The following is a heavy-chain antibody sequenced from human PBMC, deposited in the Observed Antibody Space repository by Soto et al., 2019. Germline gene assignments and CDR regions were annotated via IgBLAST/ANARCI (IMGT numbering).Heavy chain of an antibody. V-gene: IGHV3-21*01. CDR3: ARDLGEVYAT. Sequence: ESGGGLVKPGGSLRLSCAGSGFTFSSSTMTWVRQAPGKGLEWVSAISSSSSYIYQPDSLKGRFTISRDNAKNSVFLQMSILRAEDTAVYYCARDLGEVYATWGQGTLVTVSS. CDR1: GFTFSSST. CDR2: ISSSSSYI. J-gene: IGHJ5*02. D-gene: IGHD2-8*01.